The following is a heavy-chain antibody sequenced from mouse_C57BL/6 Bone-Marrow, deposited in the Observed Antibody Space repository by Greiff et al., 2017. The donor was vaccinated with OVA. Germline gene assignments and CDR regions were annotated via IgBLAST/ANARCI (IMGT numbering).Heavy chain of an antibody. V-gene: IGHV1-80*01. CDR2: IYPGDGDT. CDR1: GYAFSSYW. D-gene: IGHD4-1*01. CDR3: ARSGVNWNWYFDV. J-gene: IGHJ1*03. Sequence: VQLQQSGAELVKPGASVKISCKASGYAFSSYWMNWVKQRPGKGLEWIGQIYPGDGDTNYNGKFKGKATLTADKSSSTAYMQLSSLTSEDSAVYFCARSGVNWNWYFDVWGTGTTVTVS.